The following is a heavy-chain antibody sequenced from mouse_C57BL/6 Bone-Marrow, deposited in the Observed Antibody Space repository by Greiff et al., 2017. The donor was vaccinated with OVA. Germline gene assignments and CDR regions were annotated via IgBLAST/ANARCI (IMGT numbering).Heavy chain of an antibody. CDR2: IYPGDGDT. CDR3: ARNWDRSPPSDFED. CDR1: GYAFRSSW. J-gene: IGHJ2*01. Sequence: QVHVKQSGPELVKPGASVKISCKASGYAFRSSWMNWVKQRPGKGLEWIGRIYPGDGDTNYNGKFKGKATLTADKSSRTAYMQLSSLTSEDSAVDFCARNWDRSPPSDFEDWGQGTTVTVSS. V-gene: IGHV1-82*01. D-gene: IGHD4-1*01.